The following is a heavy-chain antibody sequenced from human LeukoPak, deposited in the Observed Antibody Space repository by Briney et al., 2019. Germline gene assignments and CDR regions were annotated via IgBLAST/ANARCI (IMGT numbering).Heavy chain of an antibody. CDR2: INPSGGST. CDR3: ARAPVVTPQAFDI. CDR1: GYTFTSYY. D-gene: IGHD4-23*01. J-gene: IGHJ3*02. V-gene: IGHV1-46*01. Sequence: ASVKVSCKARGYTFTSYYMHWVRQAPGQGLEWMGIINPSGGSTSYAQKFQGRVTMTRDTSTSTVYMELSSLRSEDTAVYSSARAPVVTPQAFDIWGQGTMVTVSS.